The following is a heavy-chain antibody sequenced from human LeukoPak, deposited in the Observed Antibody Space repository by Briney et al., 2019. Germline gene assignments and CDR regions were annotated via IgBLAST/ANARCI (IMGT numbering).Heavy chain of an antibody. CDR2: IYSGGST. V-gene: IGHV3-53*01. J-gene: IGHJ4*02. D-gene: IGHD6-19*01. CDR1: GFTVSSNY. CDR3: ARGLKYSSGWYYFYY. Sequence: GGSLRLSCAASGFTVSSNYMSWVRQAPGKVLEWGSVIYSGGSTYYADSVKGRFTISRDNSKNTLYLQMNSLRAEDTAVYYCARGLKYSSGWYYFYYWGQGTLVTVSS.